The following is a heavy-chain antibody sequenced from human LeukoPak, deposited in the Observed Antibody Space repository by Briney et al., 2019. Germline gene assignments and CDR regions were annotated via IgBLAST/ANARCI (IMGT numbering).Heavy chain of an antibody. V-gene: IGHV1-8*01. Sequence: GASVTLSFTASGYTFTIYDINWVRQAPGQGLEWMGWMNPNSGNTGYAQKFHGRVTITRNTSINKAYMELSSLRTEDTAVDYCARVSDCCGSCGYYNDYWGQGTLVTVSS. CDR2: MNPNSGNT. CDR1: GYTFTIYD. CDR3: ARVSDCCGSCGYYNDY. J-gene: IGHJ4*02. D-gene: IGHD3-22*01.